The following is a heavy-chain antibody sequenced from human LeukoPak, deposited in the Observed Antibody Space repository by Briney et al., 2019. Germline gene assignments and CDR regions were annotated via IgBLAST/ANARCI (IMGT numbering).Heavy chain of an antibody. V-gene: IGHV3-21*01. CDR1: GFTFSTYS. D-gene: IGHD6-6*01. J-gene: IGHJ5*02. CDR2: ISSSSSYI. Sequence: GGSLRLSCAASGFTFSTYSMNWVRQAPGKGLEWVSSISSSSSYIYYADSVKGRSTTSRDNAKNSLDLQMNSLRAEDTAVYYCARAVGSSSSWGQGTLVTVSS. CDR3: ARAVGSSSS.